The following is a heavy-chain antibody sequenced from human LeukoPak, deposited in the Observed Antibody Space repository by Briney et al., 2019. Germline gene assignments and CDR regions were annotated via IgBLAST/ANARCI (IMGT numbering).Heavy chain of an antibody. CDR1: GFTFSSYE. CDR3: ARGSSAGGNNWFDP. Sequence: GGSLRLPCAASGFTFSSYEMNWVRQAPGKGLEWVSYISSSGSTIYYADSVKGRFTISRDNAKNSLYLQMNSLRAEDTAVYYCARGSSAGGNNWFDPWGQGTLVTVSS. CDR2: ISSSGSTI. J-gene: IGHJ5*02. V-gene: IGHV3-48*03. D-gene: IGHD1-26*01.